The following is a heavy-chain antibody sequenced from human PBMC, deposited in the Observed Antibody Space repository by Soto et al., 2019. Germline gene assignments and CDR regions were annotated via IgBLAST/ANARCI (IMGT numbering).Heavy chain of an antibody. CDR3: AHRVLRTVFGLVTTTAIYFDF. CDR1: GFSLTTSGVG. V-gene: IGHV2-5*02. J-gene: IGHJ4*02. D-gene: IGHD3-3*01. Sequence: QITLNESGPTQVKPRQTLTLTCTFSGFSLTTSGVGVGWIRQSPGKAPEWLALIYWDDDQRYSPSLKSRLTITKEPVKTQVVLTMVDLDPADTATYYCAHRVLRTVFGLVTTTAIYFDFWGQGTPGAVSS. CDR2: IYWDDDQ.